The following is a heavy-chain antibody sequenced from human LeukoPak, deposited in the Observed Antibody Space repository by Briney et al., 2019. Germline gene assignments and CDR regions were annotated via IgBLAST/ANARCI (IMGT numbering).Heavy chain of an antibody. Sequence: GGTLGPSVEASGFTFSTNAMSWARQAPGKGLKWAQAISGSGGSTYYADSVKGRFTISRDNSKNTLYLQMNSLRAEDTAVYYCAKDPGLLWFGESSFDYWGQGTLVTVSS. CDR3: AKDPGLLWFGESSFDY. CDR2: ISGSGGST. D-gene: IGHD3-10*01. J-gene: IGHJ4*02. CDR1: GFTFSTNA. V-gene: IGHV3-23*01.